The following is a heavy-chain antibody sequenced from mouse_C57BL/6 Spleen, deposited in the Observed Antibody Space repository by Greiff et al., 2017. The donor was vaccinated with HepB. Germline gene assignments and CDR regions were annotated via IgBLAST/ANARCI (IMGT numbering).Heavy chain of an antibody. CDR2: ISSGGSYT. J-gene: IGHJ1*03. V-gene: IGHV5-6*02. CDR3: ARQKNYGSSSWYFDV. D-gene: IGHD1-1*01. CDR1: GFTFSSYG. Sequence: EVMLVESGGDLVKPGGSLKLSCAASGFTFSSYGMSWVRQTPDKRLEWVATISSGGSYTYYPDSVKGRFTISRDNAKNTLYLQMSSLKSEDTAMYYCARQKNYGSSSWYFDVWGTGTTVTVSS.